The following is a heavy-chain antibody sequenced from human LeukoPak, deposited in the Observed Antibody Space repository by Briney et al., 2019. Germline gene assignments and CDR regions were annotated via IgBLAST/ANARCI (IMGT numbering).Heavy chain of an antibody. Sequence: GGSLRLSFAASGFTFSSYAMSWVRQAPGKGLEWVSAMSGSGGSTYYADSVKGRFTISRDNSKNTLYLQMNSLRAEDTAVYYCAKGYDFWSGYAPPYYFDYWGQGTLVTVSS. CDR2: MSGSGGST. D-gene: IGHD3-3*01. J-gene: IGHJ4*02. CDR3: AKGYDFWSGYAPPYYFDY. V-gene: IGHV3-23*01. CDR1: GFTFSSYA.